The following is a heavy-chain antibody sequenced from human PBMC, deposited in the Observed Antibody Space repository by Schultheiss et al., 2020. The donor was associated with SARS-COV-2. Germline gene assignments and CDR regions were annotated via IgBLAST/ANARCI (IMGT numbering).Heavy chain of an antibody. Sequence: GESLKISCAASGFTFSSYAMTWVRQAPGQGLEWVSAISGDGVHTYYADSVKGRFTSSRDNSQNTLYLQMNSLRADDTAVYYCAKNLRDGLPVYDHWGQGALVTVSS. CDR3: AKNLRDGLPVYDH. J-gene: IGHJ4*02. CDR2: ISGDGVHT. CDR1: GFTFSSYA. V-gene: IGHV3-23*01. D-gene: IGHD5-24*01.